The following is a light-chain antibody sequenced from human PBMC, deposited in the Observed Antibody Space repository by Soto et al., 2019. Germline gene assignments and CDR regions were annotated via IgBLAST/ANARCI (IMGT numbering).Light chain of an antibody. J-gene: IGLJ3*02. CDR1: SGDVGGYDY. CDR2: EVN. CDR3: SSYTSRHTWV. V-gene: IGLV2-14*01. Sequence: QSALTQPASVSGSPGQSITISCTGTSGDVGGYDYVSWYQQHPGKVPKLLIFEVNFRPSEISDRFTGSKSGNTASLTISGLQAEDEADYYCSSYTSRHTWVFGGGTKLTVL.